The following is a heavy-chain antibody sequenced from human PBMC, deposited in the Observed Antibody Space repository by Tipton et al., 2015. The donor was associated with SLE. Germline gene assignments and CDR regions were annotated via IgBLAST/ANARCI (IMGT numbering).Heavy chain of an antibody. Sequence: TLSLTCAVYGGSFSGYYWSWIRQPPGKGLEWIGGIYYSGSTYYNPSLKSRVTISVDTSKNQFSLKLSSVTAADTAVYYCARDRAFDIWGQGTMVTVSS. CDR2: IYYSGST. CDR3: ARDRAFDI. V-gene: IGHV4-34*01. CDR1: GGSFSGYY. J-gene: IGHJ3*02.